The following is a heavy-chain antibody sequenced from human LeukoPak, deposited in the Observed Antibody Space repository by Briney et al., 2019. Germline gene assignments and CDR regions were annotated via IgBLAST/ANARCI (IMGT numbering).Heavy chain of an antibody. J-gene: IGHJ4*02. CDR3: XRAFVRYFDWQPIDY. V-gene: IGHV3-48*01. CDR1: GFTFSSYS. Sequence: PGGSLRLSCAASGFTFSSYSMNWVRQAPGKGLEWVSYISSSSSTIYYADSVKGRFTISRDNAKNSLYLQMNSLRAEDAAVYYCXRAFVRYFDWQPIDYWGQGTLVTVSS. CDR2: ISSSSSTI. D-gene: IGHD3-9*01.